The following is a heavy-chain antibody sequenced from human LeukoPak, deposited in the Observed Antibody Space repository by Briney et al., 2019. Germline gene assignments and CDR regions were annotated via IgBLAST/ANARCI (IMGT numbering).Heavy chain of an antibody. CDR1: GYTFTDYG. V-gene: IGHV1-3*01. D-gene: IGHD3-10*01. CDR2: MNAGNGDA. J-gene: IGHJ4*02. Sequence: GASVKVSCKTSGYTFTDYGMHWVRQAPGQRLEWMAWMNAGNGDAKYSQKFQGRVTMTRDTSTSTVYMELSSLRSEDTAVYYCAREAMVRGVMVYYFDYWGQGTLVTVSS. CDR3: AREAMVRGVMVYYFDY.